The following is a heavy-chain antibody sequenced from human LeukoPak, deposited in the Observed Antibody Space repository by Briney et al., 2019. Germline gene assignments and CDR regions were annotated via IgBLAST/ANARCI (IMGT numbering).Heavy chain of an antibody. CDR3: AKGRGGIAARPYYFDY. CDR2: IRYDGNNK. Sequence: GGSLRLSCAASGFTFRSYGMHWVRQAPGKGLEWVAFIRYDGNNKYYADSVKGRFTFSRDNSKNTVYLQMNSLRAEDTAVYYCAKGRGGIAARPYYFDYWGQGTLVTVSS. D-gene: IGHD6-6*01. J-gene: IGHJ4*02. CDR1: GFTFRSYG. V-gene: IGHV3-30*02.